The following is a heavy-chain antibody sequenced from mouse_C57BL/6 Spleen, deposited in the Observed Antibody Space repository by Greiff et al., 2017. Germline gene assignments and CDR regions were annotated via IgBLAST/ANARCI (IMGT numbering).Heavy chain of an antibody. CDR2: IVPNSGGT. Sequence: QVQLQQPGAELVKPGASVKLSCKASGYTFTSYWMHWVKQRPGRGLEWIGRIVPNSGGTKYNEKFKSKATLTVDKPSSTAYMQLSSLTSEDSAVYYCARNYGSSSFAYWGQGTLVTVSA. V-gene: IGHV1-72*01. CDR1: GYTFTSYW. CDR3: ARNYGSSSFAY. D-gene: IGHD1-1*01. J-gene: IGHJ3*01.